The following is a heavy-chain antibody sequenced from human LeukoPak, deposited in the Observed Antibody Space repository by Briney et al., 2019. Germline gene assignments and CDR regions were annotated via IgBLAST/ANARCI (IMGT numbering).Heavy chain of an antibody. CDR1: GFTFSSYA. Sequence: QPGGSLRLSCAASGFTFSSYAMSWVRQAPGKGLEWVAVISYDGSNKYYADSVKGRFTISRDNSKNTLYLQMNSLRAEDTAVYYCATVRGVINFSLYYFDYWGQGTLVTVSS. CDR3: ATVRGVINFSLYYFDY. V-gene: IGHV3-30-3*01. CDR2: ISYDGSNK. D-gene: IGHD3-10*01. J-gene: IGHJ4*02.